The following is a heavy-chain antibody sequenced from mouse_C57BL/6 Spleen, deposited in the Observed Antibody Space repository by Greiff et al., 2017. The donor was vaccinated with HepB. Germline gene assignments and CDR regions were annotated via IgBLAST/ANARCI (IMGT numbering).Heavy chain of an antibody. CDR2: ISYSGST. CDR1: GYSITSGYD. CDR3: ARNGNFFDY. J-gene: IGHJ2*01. Sequence: DVKLVESGPGMVKPSQSLSLTCTVTGYSITSGYDWHWIRHFPGNKLEWIGYISYSGSTNYNPSLKSRISITHDTSKNHFFLKLNSVTTEDTATYYCARNGNFFDYWGQGTTLTVSS. D-gene: IGHD2-1*01. V-gene: IGHV3-1*01.